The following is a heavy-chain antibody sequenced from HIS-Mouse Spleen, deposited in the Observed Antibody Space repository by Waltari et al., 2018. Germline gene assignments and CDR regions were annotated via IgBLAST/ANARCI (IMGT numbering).Heavy chain of an antibody. D-gene: IGHD4-17*01. J-gene: IGHJ4*02. V-gene: IGHV4-39*07. CDR2: IYYSGGT. CDR1: GGSISSSSYY. CDR3: ARVARGGGDYAVDY. Sequence: QLQLQESGPGLVKPSETLSLTCTVSGGSISSSSYYWGWIRQPPGKGLGWIGSIYYSGGTSNNPSLRRRVNISVDTSTNQFSLKLGSVTAADTAVYYCARVARGGGDYAVDYWGQGTLVTVSS.